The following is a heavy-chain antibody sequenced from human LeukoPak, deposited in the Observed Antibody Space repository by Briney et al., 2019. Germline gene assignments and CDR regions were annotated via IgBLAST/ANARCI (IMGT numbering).Heavy chain of an antibody. Sequence: SEALSLTCTVSGGSISSGSYYWSWIRQPAGKGLEWIGIVYTTGRSIYNRSLRSRSTISVDKSQNQLSLKLNSVTAADTAVYYCARRAVAYYYYYYMDVWGKGTTVTVSS. CDR2: VYTTGRS. J-gene: IGHJ6*03. V-gene: IGHV4-61*02. CDR3: ARRAVAYYYYYYMDV. D-gene: IGHD6-19*01. CDR1: GGSISSGSYY.